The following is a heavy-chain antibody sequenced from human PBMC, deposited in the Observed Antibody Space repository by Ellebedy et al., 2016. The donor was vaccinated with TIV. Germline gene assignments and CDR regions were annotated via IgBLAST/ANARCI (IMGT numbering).Heavy chain of an antibody. Sequence: GESLKISCAASGFTFSNAWMSWVRQAPGKGLEWVGRIKSKTDGGTTDYAAPVKGRFTISRDDSKNKLYLQMNSLKTEDTAVYFCTTVAGRWYYFDFWGQGTLVTVSS. CDR2: IKSKTDGGTT. CDR3: TTVAGRWYYFDF. D-gene: IGHD6-19*01. CDR1: GFTFSNAW. J-gene: IGHJ4*02. V-gene: IGHV3-15*01.